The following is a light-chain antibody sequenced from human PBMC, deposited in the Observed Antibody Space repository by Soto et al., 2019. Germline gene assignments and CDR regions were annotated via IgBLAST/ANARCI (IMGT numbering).Light chain of an antibody. CDR2: AAS. J-gene: IGKJ4*01. CDR3: QQYGSSPLT. V-gene: IGKV3-20*01. Sequence: ETVLTQSPGTLSLSPGERATLSCRTSQSVANNYLAWYQQRPGRAPRLLIYAASTRATGTPDRFSGSGCGTDFPLTISRLEPGDFAVYYCQQYGSSPLTFGGGTKVEI. CDR1: QSVANNY.